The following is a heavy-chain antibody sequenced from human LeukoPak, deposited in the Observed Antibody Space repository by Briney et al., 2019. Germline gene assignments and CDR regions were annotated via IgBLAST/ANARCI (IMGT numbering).Heavy chain of an antibody. J-gene: IGHJ3*02. CDR1: GYTFTSYG. D-gene: IGHD6-13*01. V-gene: IGHV1-18*01. CDR3: ARDRSLYSSTWYVPRDGFDI. CDR2: ISAYKGNT. Sequence: ASVKVSCKASGYTFTSYGINWVRQAPGQGLEWMRWISAYKGNTNYVQKHQGRLTLTTDTSTSTAYMELRSLRSDDTAVYYCARDRSLYSSTWYVPRDGFDIWGQGTMVTVSS.